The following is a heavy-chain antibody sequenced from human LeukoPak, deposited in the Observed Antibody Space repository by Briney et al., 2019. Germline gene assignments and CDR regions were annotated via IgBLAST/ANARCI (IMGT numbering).Heavy chain of an antibody. J-gene: IGHJ4*02. CDR2: INHSGST. D-gene: IGHD1-26*01. CDR3: ARLYSGSYSN. CDR1: GGSFSGYY. Sequence: SETLSLTCAVYGGSFSGYYWSWIRQPLGKGLEWIGEINHSGSTNYNPSLKSRVTISVDTSKNQFSLKLSSVTAADTAVYYCARLYSGSYSNWGQGTLVTVSS. V-gene: IGHV4-34*01.